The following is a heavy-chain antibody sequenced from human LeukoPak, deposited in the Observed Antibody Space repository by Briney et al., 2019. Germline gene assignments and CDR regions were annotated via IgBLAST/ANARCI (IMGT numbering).Heavy chain of an antibody. V-gene: IGHV1-8*01. D-gene: IGHD2-15*01. CDR1: GYTFTSYD. J-gene: IGHJ5*02. CDR3: ARGIKRNVVVVAATPARWFDP. CDR2: MNPNSGNT. Sequence: ASVKVSCKASGYTFTSYDINWVRQATGQGLEWMGWMNPNSGNTGYAQKFQGRVTMTRNTSISTAYMVLSSLRSEDTAVYYCARGIKRNVVVVAATPARWFDPWGQGTLVTVSP.